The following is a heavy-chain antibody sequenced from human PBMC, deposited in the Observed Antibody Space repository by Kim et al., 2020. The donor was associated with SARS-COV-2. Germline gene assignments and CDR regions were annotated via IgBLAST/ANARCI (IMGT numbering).Heavy chain of an antibody. J-gene: IGHJ4*02. V-gene: IGHV4-34*01. D-gene: IGHD3-22*01. Sequence: SETLSLTCAVYGGSFSGYYWSWIRQPPGKGLEWIGEINHSGSTNYNPSLKSRVTISVDTSKNQFSLKLSSVTAADTAVYYCVRARKPYYYDSSGYRGGLFFDYWGQGTLVTVSS. CDR2: INHSGST. CDR3: VRARKPYYYDSSGYRGGLFFDY. CDR1: GGSFSGYY.